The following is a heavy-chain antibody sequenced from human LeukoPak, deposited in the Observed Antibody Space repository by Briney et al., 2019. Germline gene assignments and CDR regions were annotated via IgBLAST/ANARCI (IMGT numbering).Heavy chain of an antibody. Sequence: GGSLRLSCAASGFTFSSYAMNWVRQAPGKGLEWVSSISGGAGGAAYADSVKGRFTISRDNAKTTLYLQMNSLRAEDTAVYYCARGRSGYYFDYWGQGTLVTVSS. J-gene: IGHJ4*02. V-gene: IGHV3-23*01. CDR2: ISGGAGGA. D-gene: IGHD1-14*01. CDR1: GFTFSSYA. CDR3: ARGRSGYYFDY.